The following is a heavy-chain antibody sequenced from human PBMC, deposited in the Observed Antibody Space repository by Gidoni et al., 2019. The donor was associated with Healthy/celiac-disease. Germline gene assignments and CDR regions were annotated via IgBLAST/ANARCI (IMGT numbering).Heavy chain of an antibody. Sequence: QVQLQESGPGLVKPSENLSLTCTVSGGSISSYYWSWIRQPPGKGLEWIGYIYYSGSTNYNPSLKSRVTISVDTSKNQFSLKLSSVTAADTAVYYCARGPTYYDFWSGYNSPHFDYWGQGTLVTVSS. CDR3: ARGPTYYDFWSGYNSPHFDY. V-gene: IGHV4-59*01. CDR2: IYYSGST. CDR1: GGSISSYY. D-gene: IGHD3-3*01. J-gene: IGHJ4*02.